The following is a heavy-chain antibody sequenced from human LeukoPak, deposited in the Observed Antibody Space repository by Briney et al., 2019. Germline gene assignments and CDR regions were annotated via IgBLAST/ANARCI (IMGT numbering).Heavy chain of an antibody. CDR2: IKPDGSAE. V-gene: IGHV3-7*01. D-gene: IGHD6-13*01. CDR3: ARANNSSWHN. J-gene: IGHJ4*02. CDR1: GFTFSSNW. Sequence: GGSLRLSCATSGFTFSSNWMSWVRHAPGRGLDWVANIKPDGSAEYYAASVKGRFTVSRDNAKNSLYLQMNSLRVEDTAVYYCARANNSSWHNWGQGTLVTISS.